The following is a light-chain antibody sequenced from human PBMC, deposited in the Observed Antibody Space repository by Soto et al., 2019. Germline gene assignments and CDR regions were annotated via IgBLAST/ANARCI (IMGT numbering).Light chain of an antibody. V-gene: IGKV3-20*01. J-gene: IGKJ2*01. CDR2: GAS. CDR3: HHYGLSPSP. CDR1: QSVSSSY. Sequence: EIVLTQSPGTLSLSPGERATLSCRASQSVSSSYLGWYQQKPGQPPRLLIYGASSRATGIPDRFSGSGAGTDVTLIIRTLDRGDFAVYDSHHYGLSPSPFGGGTKLEIK.